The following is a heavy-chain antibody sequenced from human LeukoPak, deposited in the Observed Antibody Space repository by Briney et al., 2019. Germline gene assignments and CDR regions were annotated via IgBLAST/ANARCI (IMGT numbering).Heavy chain of an antibody. Sequence: GGSLRLSCAASGFTFSSYWMHWVRQAPGKGLVWVSRINSDGSSTSYADSVKGRFTISGGNAKNTLYLQMNSLRAEDTAVYYCARDGSPPYYYDSWELDYWGQGTLVTVSS. J-gene: IGHJ4*02. CDR2: INSDGSST. D-gene: IGHD3-22*01. V-gene: IGHV3-74*01. CDR1: GFTFSSYW. CDR3: ARDGSPPYYYDSWELDY.